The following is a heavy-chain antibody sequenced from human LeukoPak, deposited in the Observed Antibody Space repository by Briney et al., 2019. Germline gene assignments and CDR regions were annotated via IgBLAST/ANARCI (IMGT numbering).Heavy chain of an antibody. CDR3: ARKVVPAAIFDY. D-gene: IGHD2-2*02. Sequence: PSETLSLTCTVSGGSISSYYWSWIRQPPGKGLEWIGYIYYSGSTNYNPSLKSRVTVSVDTSKNQFSLKLSSVTAADTAVYYCARKVVPAAIFDYWGQGTLVTVSS. V-gene: IGHV4-59*01. CDR1: GGSISSYY. J-gene: IGHJ4*02. CDR2: IYYSGST.